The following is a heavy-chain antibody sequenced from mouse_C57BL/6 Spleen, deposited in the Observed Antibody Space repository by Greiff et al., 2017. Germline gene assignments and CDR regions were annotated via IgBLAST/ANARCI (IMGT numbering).Heavy chain of an antibody. CDR2: ISYDGSN. J-gene: IGHJ3*01. CDR1: GYSITSGYY. Sequence: EVKLVESGPGLVKPSQSLSLTCSVTGYSITSGYYWNWIRQFPGNKLEWMGYISYDGSNNYNPSLKNRISITRDTSKNQFFLKLNSVTTEDTATYNCARVWDYAWFAYGGQGNLVTVSA. D-gene: IGHD2-4*01. V-gene: IGHV3-6*01. CDR3: ARVWDYAWFAY.